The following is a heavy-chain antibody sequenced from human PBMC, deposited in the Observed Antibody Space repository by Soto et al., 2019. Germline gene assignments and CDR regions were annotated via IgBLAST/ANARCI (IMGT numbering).Heavy chain of an antibody. CDR1: GGTLSSYA. CDR3: AGTREIPYYNGMDV. J-gene: IGHJ6*02. V-gene: IGHV1-69*01. CDR2: IIPIFGSA. Sequence: QVQLVQSGAEVKKPGSSVKVSCKAPGGTLSSYAINWVRQAPGQGLEWMGGIIPIFGSANYAPKFQGRVTISADESTSTAYMEVSSLRSEATAVYYCAGTREIPYYNGMDVWGQGTTVTVS. D-gene: IGHD2-2*02.